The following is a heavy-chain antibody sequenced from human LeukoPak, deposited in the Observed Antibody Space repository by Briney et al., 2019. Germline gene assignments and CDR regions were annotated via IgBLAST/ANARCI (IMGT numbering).Heavy chain of an antibody. V-gene: IGHV4-4*02. Sequence: SETLSLTCAVSGGSICSSNWWSWVGQPPGKGLEWIGEIYHSGSTNYNPSLKSRVTISVDKSKNQFSLKLSSVTAADTAEYYCARRPYDILTGYYPRALYYFDYWGQGTLVTVSS. CDR3: ARRPYDILTGYYPRALYYFDY. D-gene: IGHD3-9*01. J-gene: IGHJ4*02. CDR2: IYHSGST. CDR1: GGSICSSNW.